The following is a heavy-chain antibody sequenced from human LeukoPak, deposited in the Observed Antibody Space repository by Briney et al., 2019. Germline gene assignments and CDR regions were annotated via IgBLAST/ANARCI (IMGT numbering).Heavy chain of an antibody. D-gene: IGHD3-10*01. Sequence: PLETLSLTCTVSGDSISSYYWSWIRQPPGKGLEWIGYIYDSGSTNYNPSLKSRVTISKDTSKNQFSLKLTSVTAADTAVYYCARARDYYGSALGYWFDPWGRGTLVTVSS. CDR3: ARARDYYGSALGYWFDP. CDR2: IYDSGST. V-gene: IGHV4-59*01. CDR1: GDSISSYY. J-gene: IGHJ5*02.